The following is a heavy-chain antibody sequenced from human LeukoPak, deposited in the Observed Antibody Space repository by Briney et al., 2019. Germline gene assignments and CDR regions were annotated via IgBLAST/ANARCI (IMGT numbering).Heavy chain of an antibody. Sequence: GGSLRLSCAASGFTFSSYGMHWVRQAPGKGLGWVAVIWYDGSNKYYADSVKGRFTISRDNSKNMLYLQMDSLRSEDTAVYYCGRDNGDYVLDYWGQGTLVTVSS. CDR3: GRDNGDYVLDY. D-gene: IGHD4-17*01. J-gene: IGHJ4*02. CDR2: IWYDGSNK. CDR1: GFTFSSYG. V-gene: IGHV3-33*01.